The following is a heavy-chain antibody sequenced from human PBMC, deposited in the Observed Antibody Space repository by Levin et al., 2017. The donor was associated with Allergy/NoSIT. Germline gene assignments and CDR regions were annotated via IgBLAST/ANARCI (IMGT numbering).Heavy chain of an antibody. CDR3: ARGDSRGYGIRDNWFDP. CDR1: GFTFSDYY. D-gene: IGHD3-22*01. J-gene: IGHJ5*02. V-gene: IGHV3-11*01. CDR2: ISNTGDNI. Sequence: GGSLRLSCAASGFTFSDYYMSWIRQAPGKGLEWLSYISNTGDNIYSADSVKGRFSISRDNAKGSLHLQMNSLRVEDTAVYYCARGDSRGYGIRDNWFDPWGQGALVTVSS.